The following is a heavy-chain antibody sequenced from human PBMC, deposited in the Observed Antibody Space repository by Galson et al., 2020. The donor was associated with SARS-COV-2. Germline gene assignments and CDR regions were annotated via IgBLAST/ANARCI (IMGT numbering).Heavy chain of an antibody. CDR2: ISTSSSYT. CDR1: GFPFSTYS. V-gene: IGHV3-21*01. J-gene: IGHJ6*02. D-gene: IGHD5-18*01. Sequence: NSGGSLRLSCAASGFPFSTYSMNWVRLAPGKGLEWVSSISTSSSYTYHVDSVKGRFSIYRDNPRNSLYLQMNSLRAEDTAVYYCARDEGIRGYNYGRLYYGMDVWGQGTTVTVSS. CDR3: ARDEGIRGYNYGRLYYGMDV.